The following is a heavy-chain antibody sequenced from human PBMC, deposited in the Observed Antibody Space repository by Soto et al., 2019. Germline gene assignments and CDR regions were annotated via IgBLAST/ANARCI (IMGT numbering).Heavy chain of an antibody. CDR1: GGSVSSGSYY. D-gene: IGHD6-19*01. CDR2: IYHSGST. J-gene: IGHJ5*02. CDR3: ARGVGSDSSGWYGNWFAP. V-gene: IGHV4-30-2*01. Sequence: PSETLSLTCTVSGGSVSSGSYYWSWIRQPPGKGLEWIGYIYHSGSTYYNPSLKSRVTISVDRSKTQFSLKLSSVTAADTAVYYCARGVGSDSSGWYGNWFAPWGQGTLVPVSS.